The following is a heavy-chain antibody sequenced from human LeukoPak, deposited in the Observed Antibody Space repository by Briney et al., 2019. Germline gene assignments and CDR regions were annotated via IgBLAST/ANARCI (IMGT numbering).Heavy chain of an antibody. Sequence: GGSLRLSCAASGFSFTYSTMNWVRLAPAKGLEWVSSITSSSGNIYYSDSVRGRFTVSRDNAKNSLYLQMNSLIAEDSAVYYCVRIPNNAGFPNWFDPWGQGTLVSVSS. J-gene: IGHJ5*02. V-gene: IGHV3-21*01. D-gene: IGHD3-9*01. CDR2: ITSSSGNI. CDR3: VRIPNNAGFPNWFDP. CDR1: GFSFTYST.